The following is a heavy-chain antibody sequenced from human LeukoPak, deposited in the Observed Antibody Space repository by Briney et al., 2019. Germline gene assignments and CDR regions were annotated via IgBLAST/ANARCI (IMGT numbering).Heavy chain of an antibody. CDR3: ARDIGVSQFDY. CDR2: ISGYNGRT. D-gene: IGHD3-10*01. J-gene: IGHJ4*02. V-gene: IGHV1-18*01. CDR1: GYSFTSYG. Sequence: ASVKVSCKTSGYSFTSYGISWVRQAPGQGLEWLGWISGYNGRTDYSQKLQGRVTMTTDTSTSTAYMELRSLTSDGTAMYYCARDIGVSQFDYWGQGTLVTVSS.